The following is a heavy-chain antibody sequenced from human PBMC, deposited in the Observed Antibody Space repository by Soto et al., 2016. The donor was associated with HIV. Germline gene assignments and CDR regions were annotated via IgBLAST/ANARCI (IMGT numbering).Heavy chain of an antibody. V-gene: IGHV3-49*04. D-gene: IGHD3-9*01. CDR3: TRAYYDILTGFDY. Sequence: EVQLVESGGGLVQPGRSLRLSCTGSGFTFGEYAMSWVRQAPGKGLEWVGFIRSKAYGGTTEYAASVKGRFTISRDDSKSIAYLQMNSLKTEDTAVYYCTRAYYDILTGFDYWGQGTLVTVSS. CDR2: IRSKAYGGTT. J-gene: IGHJ4*02. CDR1: GFTFGEYA.